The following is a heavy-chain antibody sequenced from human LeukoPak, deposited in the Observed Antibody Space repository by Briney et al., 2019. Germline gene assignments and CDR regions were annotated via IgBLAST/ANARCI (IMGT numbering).Heavy chain of an antibody. CDR3: ARDFGDCSGGSCYSSDHWFDP. J-gene: IGHJ5*02. D-gene: IGHD2-15*01. CDR2: ISAYNGNT. V-gene: IGHV1-18*01. CDR1: GYTFTRHG. Sequence: ASVKVSCKASGYTFTRHGISWVRQAPGQGLEWMGWISAYNGNTNYAQKLQGRVTMTTDTSTSTAYMELRSLRSDDTAVYYCARDFGDCSGGSCYSSDHWFDPWGQGTLVTVSS.